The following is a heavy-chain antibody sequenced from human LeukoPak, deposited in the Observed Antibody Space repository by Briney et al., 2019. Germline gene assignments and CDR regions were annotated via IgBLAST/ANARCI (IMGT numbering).Heavy chain of an antibody. D-gene: IGHD3-3*01. CDR3: ARAPRYYDFWSGYFGSGWFDP. J-gene: IGHJ5*02. CDR1: GFTFSCDA. Sequence: GSLRLSCAASGFTFSCDAMSWVRQAPGKGLEWIGYIYYSGSTNYNPSLKSRVTISVDTSKNQFSLKLSSVTAADTAVYYCARAPRYYDFWSGYFGSGWFDPWGQGTLVTVSS. CDR2: IYYSGST. V-gene: IGHV4-59*01.